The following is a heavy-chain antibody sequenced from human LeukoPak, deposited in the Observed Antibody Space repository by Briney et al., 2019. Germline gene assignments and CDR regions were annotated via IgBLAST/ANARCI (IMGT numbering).Heavy chain of an antibody. J-gene: IGHJ4*02. CDR2: IRYDGSDK. D-gene: IGHD3-9*01. Sequence: GGSLRLSCAASGFTFSNYGIHWVRQAPGKGLEWVAFIRYDGSDKYYADSVKGRFTISRDSSKNTVYLQMNSLSDEDTAVYYCARERLLRYFDWLPDYWGQGTLVTVSS. CDR1: GFTFSNYG. V-gene: IGHV3-30*02. CDR3: ARERLLRYFDWLPDY.